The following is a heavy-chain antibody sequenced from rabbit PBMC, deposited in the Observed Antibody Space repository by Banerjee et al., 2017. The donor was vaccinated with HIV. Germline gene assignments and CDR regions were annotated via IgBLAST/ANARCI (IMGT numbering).Heavy chain of an antibody. CDR3: ARGNTGGYVAYGYAWDL. CDR2: NYAGGSGST. CDR1: GFSFSSSTYY. D-gene: IGHD6-1*01. V-gene: IGHV1S40*01. Sequence: QSLEESGGDLVQPEGSLTLTCTASGFSFSSSTYYMCWVRQAPGKGLEWIACNYAGGSGSTYYASWATGRFTVSRTSSTTVTLQMTSLTAADTATYFCARGNTGGYVAYGYAWDLWGPGTLVTVS. J-gene: IGHJ4*01.